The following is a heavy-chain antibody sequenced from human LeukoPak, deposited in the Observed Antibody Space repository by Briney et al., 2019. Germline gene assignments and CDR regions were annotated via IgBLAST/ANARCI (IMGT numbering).Heavy chain of an antibody. CDR3: ARDRAAAGLDY. CDR1: GGSISSYY. CDR2: IYYSGST. D-gene: IGHD6-13*01. V-gene: IGHV4-59*01. J-gene: IGHJ4*02. Sequence: KTSETLSRTCTVSGGSISSYYWSWIRQPPGRGLEWIGYIYYSGSTNYNPSLKSRVTISVDTSKNQFSLKLSSVTAADTAVYYCARDRAAAGLDYWGQGTLVTVSS.